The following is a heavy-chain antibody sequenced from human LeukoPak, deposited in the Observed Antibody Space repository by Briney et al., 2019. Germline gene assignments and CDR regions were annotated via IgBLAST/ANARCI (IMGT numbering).Heavy chain of an antibody. J-gene: IGHJ6*03. Sequence: GGSLRLSCAASGFTFSSYSMNWVRQAPREGPEWVSSISSSSNYIYYADSVKGRFTISRDNAKNSLYLQMNSLRAEDTAVYYCARDQMQPTDTYYYYYYMDVWGKGTTVTVSS. V-gene: IGHV3-21*01. CDR3: ARDQMQPTDTYYYYYYMDV. CDR1: GFTFSSYS. CDR2: ISSSSNYI.